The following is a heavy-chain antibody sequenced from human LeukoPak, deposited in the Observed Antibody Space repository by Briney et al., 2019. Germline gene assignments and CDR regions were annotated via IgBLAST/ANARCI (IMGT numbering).Heavy chain of an antibody. CDR3: ARDYYGSGSYIDY. V-gene: IGHV4-38-2*02. CDR1: GYSISSGYY. J-gene: IGHJ4*02. Sequence: SETLSLTCTVSGYSISSGYYWGWIRQPPGKGLEWIGSIYHSGSTYYNPSLKSRVTMSVDTSKNQFSLKLSSVTAADTAVYYCARDYYGSGSYIDYWGQGTPVTVSS. CDR2: IYHSGST. D-gene: IGHD3-10*01.